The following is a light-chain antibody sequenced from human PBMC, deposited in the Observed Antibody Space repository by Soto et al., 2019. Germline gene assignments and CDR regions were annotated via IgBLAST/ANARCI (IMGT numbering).Light chain of an antibody. CDR1: QGIGKN. CDR2: TAS. V-gene: IGKV1-27*01. Sequence: DIQMTQSPSSLSTSVGDTVTITCRASQGIGKNLAWNQQKPGKVPKVLIYTASTLHSGVPSRFSGSGSGTDFTLTINSLQPEDVATYFCQKYDSVPWSFGQGTRVEI. CDR3: QKYDSVPWS. J-gene: IGKJ1*01.